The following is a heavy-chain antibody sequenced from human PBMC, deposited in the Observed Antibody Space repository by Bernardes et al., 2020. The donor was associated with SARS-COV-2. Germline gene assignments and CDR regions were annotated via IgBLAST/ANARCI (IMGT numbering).Heavy chain of an antibody. CDR2: LSDNGAST. V-gene: IGHV3-64D*06. Sequence: GGSLRLSCSGSGFTFSEYPMHWVRQTPGKGLEYVSRLSDNGASTHYGDSVKGRFTISGDNSKNTMYLQMNSLRVEDTAVYYCVKERPGGDYWGRGILVTVAS. J-gene: IGHJ4*02. CDR1: GFTFSEYP. CDR3: VKERPGGDY.